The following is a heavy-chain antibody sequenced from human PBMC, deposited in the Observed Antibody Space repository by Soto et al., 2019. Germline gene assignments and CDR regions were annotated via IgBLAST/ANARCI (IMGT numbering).Heavy chain of an antibody. V-gene: IGHV1-69*01. CDR1: GGTFSSYA. CDR2: IIPIFGTA. D-gene: IGHD2-15*01. CDR3: ARAGCSGGSCYSASYYYGMDV. J-gene: IGHJ6*02. Sequence: QVQLVQSGAEVKKPGSSVKVSCKASGGTFSSYAISWVRQAPGQGLERMGGIIPIFGTANYAQKFQGRVTITADESTSTAYMELSSLRSEDTAVYYCARAGCSGGSCYSASYYYGMDVWGQGTTVTVSS.